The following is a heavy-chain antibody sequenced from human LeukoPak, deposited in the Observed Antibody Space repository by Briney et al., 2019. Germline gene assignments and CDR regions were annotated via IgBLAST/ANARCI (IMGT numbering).Heavy chain of an antibody. CDR2: IIPIFGIA. CDR3: AREGEDVEMAN. Sequence: GSSVKVSCKASGGTFSSYAISWVRQAPGQGLEWMGRIIPIFGIANYAQKFQGRGTITADKSTSTAYMELSSLRSEDTAVYYCAREGEDVEMANWGQGTLVTVSS. CDR1: GGTFSSYA. J-gene: IGHJ4*02. V-gene: IGHV1-69*04. D-gene: IGHD5-24*01.